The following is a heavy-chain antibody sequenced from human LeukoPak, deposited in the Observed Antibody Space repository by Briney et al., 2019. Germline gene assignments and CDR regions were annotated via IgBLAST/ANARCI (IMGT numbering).Heavy chain of an antibody. Sequence: GGSLRLSCAASGFTFSNYWMSWVRQAPGKGLEWVANIKQDGSEKDYVDSVKGRFTVSRDDAKNTLYLQMNSLRAEDTAVYYCARELPYYYARRLSDPWGQGTLVTVSS. D-gene: IGHD3-10*01. V-gene: IGHV3-7*01. CDR1: GFTFSNYW. CDR3: ARELPYYYARRLSDP. J-gene: IGHJ5*02. CDR2: IKQDGSEK.